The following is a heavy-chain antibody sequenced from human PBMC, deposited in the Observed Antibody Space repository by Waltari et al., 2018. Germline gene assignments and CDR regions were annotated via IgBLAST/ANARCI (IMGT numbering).Heavy chain of an antibody. Sequence: EVQLMESGGGLVQPGGSLRLSCAASGFTFGSYEMNWIRQAPGKGLEWVSYISTSDNSIYYADSVKGRFTISRDDAKNSLYLQMNSLRADDTAIFYCARGGEGSSWPFDYWGQGTLVTVSS. CDR3: ARGGEGSSWPFDY. V-gene: IGHV3-48*03. CDR2: ISTSDNSI. D-gene: IGHD6-13*01. J-gene: IGHJ4*02. CDR1: GFTFGSYE.